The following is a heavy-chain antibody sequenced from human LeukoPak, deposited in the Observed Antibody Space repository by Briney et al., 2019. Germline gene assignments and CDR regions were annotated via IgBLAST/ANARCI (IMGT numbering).Heavy chain of an antibody. Sequence: GGSPRLSCAASGFTFTTNAMSRVRQAPGKGLEWVSAISGRTGGTYYADSVKGRFTISRDNSKSTLYLQMDSLRAEDTAVYYCAKCGNSGCHLIDYWGQGTLVTVSS. CDR1: GFTFTTNA. CDR2: ISGRTGGT. V-gene: IGHV3-23*01. D-gene: IGHD5-12*01. CDR3: AKCGNSGCHLIDY. J-gene: IGHJ4*02.